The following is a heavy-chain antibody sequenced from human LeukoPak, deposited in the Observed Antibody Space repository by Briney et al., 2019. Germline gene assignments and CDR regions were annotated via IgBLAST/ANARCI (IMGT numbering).Heavy chain of an antibody. CDR1: GASISTYY. CDR2: VPTSGIT. J-gene: IGHJ4*02. D-gene: IGHD3-22*01. CDR3: ARATYDSSDYFYPYFDY. Sequence: PSETLSLTCTVSGASISTYYWTWIRQPAGKGLEWIGRVPTSGITKYNPSLKSRVIMSVDTSKNQFSLNLTSVTAADTAVYYCARATYDSSDYFYPYFDYWGQGTLVTVSS. V-gene: IGHV4-4*07.